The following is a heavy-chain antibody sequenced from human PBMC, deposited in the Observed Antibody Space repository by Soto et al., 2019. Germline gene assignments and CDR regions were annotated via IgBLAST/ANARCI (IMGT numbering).Heavy chain of an antibody. CDR2: IYYRTKWFH. V-gene: IGHV6-1*01. D-gene: IGHD2-15*01. CDR3: ARVHCSAGTCLDGLDF. J-gene: IGHJ6*02. CDR1: GDSVSSNGAC. Sequence: SQTLALTCVISGDSVSSNGACWNWIRQSPSRGLQWLGRIYYRTKWFHDYAASVESRMAINPDTSRNQFSLQLNYVTPEDTAVYYCARVHCSAGTCLDGLDFWGQGTTVTVSS.